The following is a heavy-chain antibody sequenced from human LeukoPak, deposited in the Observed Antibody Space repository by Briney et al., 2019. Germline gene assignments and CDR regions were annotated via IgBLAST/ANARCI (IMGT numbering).Heavy chain of an antibody. D-gene: IGHD6-13*01. Sequence: GASVKVSCKASGYTFTSYDINWVRQATGQGLEWVGWMNPNSGNTGYAQKFQGRVTMTRNTSISTAYMELSSLRSEDTAVYYCAKGSRGYSSSWYRIDYWGQGTLVTVSS. V-gene: IGHV1-8*01. J-gene: IGHJ4*02. CDR2: MNPNSGNT. CDR1: GYTFTSYD. CDR3: AKGSRGYSSSWYRIDY.